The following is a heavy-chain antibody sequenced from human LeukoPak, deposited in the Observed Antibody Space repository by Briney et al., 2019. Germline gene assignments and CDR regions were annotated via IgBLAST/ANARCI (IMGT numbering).Heavy chain of an antibody. CDR1: GYTFTSCA. CDR2: INAGNGNT. J-gene: IGHJ4*02. Sequence: ASVKVSCKASGYTFTSCAMHWVRQAPGQRLEWMGWINAGNGNTKYSQKFQGRVTITRDTSASTAYMELSSLRSEDTAVYYCARGIAVAGPNDYWGQGTLVTVSS. D-gene: IGHD6-19*01. CDR3: ARGIAVAGPNDY. V-gene: IGHV1-3*01.